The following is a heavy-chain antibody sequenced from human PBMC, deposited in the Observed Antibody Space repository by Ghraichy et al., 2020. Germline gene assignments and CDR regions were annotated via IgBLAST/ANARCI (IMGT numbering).Heavy chain of an antibody. CDR3: ARESLRRFGDDLERSGDFDY. Sequence: SETLSLTCTVSGGSISRNYWSWIRQPPGKGLEWIGYIYYSGSTGYNPSLKSRVTISVDTSKNQFSLKLSSVTAADTAVYYCARESLRRFGDDLERSGDFDYWGQGTLVTVSS. J-gene: IGHJ4*02. CDR1: GGSISRNY. CDR2: IYYSGST. D-gene: IGHD3-3*01. V-gene: IGHV4-59*01.